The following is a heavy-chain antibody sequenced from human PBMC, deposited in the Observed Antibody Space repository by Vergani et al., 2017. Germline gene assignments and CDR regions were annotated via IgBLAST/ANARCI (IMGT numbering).Heavy chain of an antibody. CDR1: GFTFSSYA. CDR3: AKEFTGRFDP. CDR2: ISGSGGST. J-gene: IGHJ5*02. Sequence: EVQLLESGGGLVQPGGSLRLSCAASGFTFSSYAMSWFPPAPGKGLEWVSAISGSGGSTYYADSVKGRFTISRDNSKNTLYLQRNSLRVEDTAVYYCAKEFTGRFDPWGQGTLVTVSS. D-gene: IGHD7-27*01. V-gene: IGHV3-23*01.